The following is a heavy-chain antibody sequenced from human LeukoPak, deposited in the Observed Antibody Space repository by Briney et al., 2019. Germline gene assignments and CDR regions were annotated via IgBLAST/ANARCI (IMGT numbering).Heavy chain of an antibody. CDR2: IYTSGTT. CDR3: ATKTAPPRRVDSSDI. V-gene: IGHV4-4*07. Sequence: PSETLSLTCIVSGDSISPYYWSWIRQPAGKGLECMGRIYTSGTTYYNPSLKSRVTFSLDTSKNHFSLKLTSVTAADTAVYYCATKTAPPRRVDSSDIWGQGTMVTVSS. CDR1: GDSISPYY. J-gene: IGHJ3*02. D-gene: IGHD5-18*01.